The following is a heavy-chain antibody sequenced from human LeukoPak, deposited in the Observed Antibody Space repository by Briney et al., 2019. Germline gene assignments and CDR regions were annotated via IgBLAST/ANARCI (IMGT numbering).Heavy chain of an antibody. Sequence: GGSLRLSCAASGFTFSSYGMHWVRQAPGKGLEWVAFIRYDGSNKYYADSVKGRFTISRDNSKNTLYLQMNSLRAEDTAVYYCAKDFGSGWYGLYFDYWGQGTLVTVSS. D-gene: IGHD6-19*01. CDR2: IRYDGSNK. CDR1: GFTFSSYG. J-gene: IGHJ4*02. CDR3: AKDFGSGWYGLYFDY. V-gene: IGHV3-30*02.